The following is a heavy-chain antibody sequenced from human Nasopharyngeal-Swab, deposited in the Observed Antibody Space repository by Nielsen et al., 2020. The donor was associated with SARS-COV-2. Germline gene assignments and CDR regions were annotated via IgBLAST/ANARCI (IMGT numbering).Heavy chain of an antibody. J-gene: IGHJ6*02. D-gene: IGHD5-12*01. V-gene: IGHV3-30*18. CDR1: GFTFSSYG. CDR3: AKVVAPHYYYYYGMDV. CDR2: ISYDGSNK. Sequence: GESLKISCAASGFTFSSYGMHWVRQAPGKGLEWVAVISYDGSNKYYADSVKGRFTISRDNSKNTLYLQMNSLRAEDTAVYYCAKVVAPHYYYYYGMDVWGQGTTVTVSS.